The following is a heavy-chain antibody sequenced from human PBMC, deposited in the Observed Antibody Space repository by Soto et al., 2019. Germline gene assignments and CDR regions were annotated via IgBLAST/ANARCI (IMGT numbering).Heavy chain of an antibody. J-gene: IGHJ3*02. CDR1: GFTFSSYA. CDR2: ISGSGGST. V-gene: IGHV3-23*01. Sequence: PGGSLRLSCAASGFTFSSYAMSWVRQAPGKGLEWVSAISGSGGSTYYADSVKGRFTISRDNSKNTLYLQMNSLRAEDTALYYCSKAKDLLRYFDWSMDFDAFDIWGQGTMVTVSS. D-gene: IGHD3-9*01. CDR3: SKAKDLLRYFDWSMDFDAFDI.